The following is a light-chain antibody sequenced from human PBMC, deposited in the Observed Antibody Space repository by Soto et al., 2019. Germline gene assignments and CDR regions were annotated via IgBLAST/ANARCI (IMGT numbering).Light chain of an antibody. CDR3: MQALQTSWT. V-gene: IGKV2-28*01. CDR1: QSLLHSNGCNY. CDR2: LGS. J-gene: IGKJ1*01. Sequence: DIVMTQSPLSLPVTPGEPASISCRSSQSLLHSNGCNYLDWYLQKPGQSPQLLIYLGSNRASGVPDRFSGSGSGTDFTLKISRVEAEDVGVYYCMQALQTSWTFGQGTKV.